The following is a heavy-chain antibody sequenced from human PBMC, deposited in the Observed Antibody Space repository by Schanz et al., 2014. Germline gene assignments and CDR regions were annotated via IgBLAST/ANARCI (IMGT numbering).Heavy chain of an antibody. CDR2: IIPILGIA. CDR1: GGTFSSYT. Sequence: QVQLVQSEAEVKKPGSSVKVSCKASGGTFSSYTISWVRQAPGQGLEWMGRIIPILGIANYAQNFQGRVTITADKSTSTAYMELSSLRSDDTAVYYCARGRTFDYWGQGTLVTVSS. CDR3: ARGRTFDY. J-gene: IGHJ4*02. V-gene: IGHV1-69*02.